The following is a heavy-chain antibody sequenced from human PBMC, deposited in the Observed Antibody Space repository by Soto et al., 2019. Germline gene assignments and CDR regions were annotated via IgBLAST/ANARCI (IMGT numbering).Heavy chain of an antibody. D-gene: IGHD3-9*01. V-gene: IGHV4-59*01. CDR2: IYYSGST. CDR1: GGSISSYY. CDR3: ARVPISPRYYFDY. Sequence: SETLSLTCTVSGGSISSYYWSWIRQPPGKGLEWIGYIYYSGSTNYNPSLKSRVTISVDTSKNQFSLKLSSVTAADTAVYYCARVPISPRYYFDYCGQGTLVTVSS. J-gene: IGHJ4*02.